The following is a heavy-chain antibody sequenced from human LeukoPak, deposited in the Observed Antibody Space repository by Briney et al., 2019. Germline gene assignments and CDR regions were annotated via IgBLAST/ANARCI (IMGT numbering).Heavy chain of an antibody. J-gene: IGHJ4*02. CDR3: ASGYGSGSYGDY. D-gene: IGHD3-10*01. CDR1: GFTFSSYA. V-gene: IGHV3-30*04. Sequence: PGGSLRLSCAASGFTFSSYAMHWVRQAPGKGLEWVAVISYDGSNKYYADSVKGRFTISRDNSKNTLYLQMNSLRAEDTAVYYCASGYGSGSYGDYWGQGTLVTVSS. CDR2: ISYDGSNK.